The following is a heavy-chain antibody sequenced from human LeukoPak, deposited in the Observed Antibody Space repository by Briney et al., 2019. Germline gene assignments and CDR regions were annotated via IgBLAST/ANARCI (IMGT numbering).Heavy chain of an antibody. D-gene: IGHD4-11*01. CDR3: ARDGHDYTSAPGYYYYYYYMDV. CDR1: GGTFSSYA. Sequence: SVKVSCKASGGTFSSYAISWVRQAPGQGLEWMGGIIPIFGTANYAQKSQGRVTITADESTSTAYMELSSLRSEDTVVYYCARDGHDYTSAPGYYYYYYYMDVWGKGTTVTVSS. J-gene: IGHJ6*03. V-gene: IGHV1-69*01. CDR2: IIPIFGTA.